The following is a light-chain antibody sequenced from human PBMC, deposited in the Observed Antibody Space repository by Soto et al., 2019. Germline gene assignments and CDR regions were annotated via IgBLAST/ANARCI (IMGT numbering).Light chain of an antibody. CDR2: GAS. Sequence: TQSPALLSLSPGETATLSCKASRPIATKLAWYQHSPGQTPRLLIFGASTRASGVPDRFSGSGSGTAFTLTITSTQAEELAAYYCQQYYDWPPYTFGQGTKFDIK. CDR3: QQYYDWPPYT. J-gene: IGKJ2*01. V-gene: IGKV3D-15*01. CDR1: RPIATK.